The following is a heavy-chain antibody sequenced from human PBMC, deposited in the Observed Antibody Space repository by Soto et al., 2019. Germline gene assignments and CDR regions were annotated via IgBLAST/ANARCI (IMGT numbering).Heavy chain of an antibody. D-gene: IGHD2-15*01. V-gene: IGHV3-23*01. J-gene: IGHJ4*02. CDR2: ISGSGGST. CDR3: AKGRVGRPYYFDY. CDR1: GFTFSSYA. Sequence: GGSLRLSCAASGFTFSSYAMSWVRQAPGKGLEWVSAISGSGGSTYYADSVKGRFTMSRDNSKNTLYLQMNSLRAEDTAVYYCAKGRVGRPYYFDYWGQGTLVTVSS.